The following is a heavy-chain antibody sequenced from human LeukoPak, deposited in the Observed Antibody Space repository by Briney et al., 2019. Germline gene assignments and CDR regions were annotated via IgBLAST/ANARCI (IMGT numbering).Heavy chain of an antibody. J-gene: IGHJ4*02. D-gene: IGHD2-15*01. CDR2: ISGSGVSI. Sequence: GGSLRLSCAASGFIFTNYFMSWVRQAPGKGLEWVSSISGSGVSIQYADSVKGRFTISRDNAKNSVYLQLNSLRAEDTAVYYCARDTHGDYWGQGTLVTVSS. CDR1: GFIFTNYF. V-gene: IGHV3-21*01. CDR3: ARDTHGDY.